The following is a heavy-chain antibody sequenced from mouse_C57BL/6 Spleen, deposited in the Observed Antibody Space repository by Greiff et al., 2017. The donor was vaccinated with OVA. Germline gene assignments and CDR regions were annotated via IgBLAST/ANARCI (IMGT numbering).Heavy chain of an antibody. CDR3: ARTSGLRRGDY. CDR1: CFTFPGSW. D-gene: IGHD2-2*01. J-gene: IGHJ2*01. CDR2: IFPGSGST. V-gene: IGHV1-9*01. Sequence: QVQLQQSGAELLTPGASVTLSCTASCFTFPGSWLPWLKQLPGHCLSWIGEIFPGSGSTNYNEKFKGKATFTADTSSNTAYMQLSSLTTEDSAIYYCARTSGLRRGDYWGQGTTLTVSS.